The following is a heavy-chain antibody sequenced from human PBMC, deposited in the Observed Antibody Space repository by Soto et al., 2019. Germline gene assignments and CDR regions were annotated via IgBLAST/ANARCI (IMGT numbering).Heavy chain of an antibody. Sequence: QVQLVQSGAEVKKPGSSVKVSCKASGGTFSSYAISWVRQAPGQGLEWMGGIIPIFGTANYAQKLQGRVTITADESTSTAYMELSSLRSEDTAVYYCARGGVETDMAYFDYWGKGTLVTVSS. V-gene: IGHV1-69*01. D-gene: IGHD5-18*01. CDR2: IIPIFGTA. J-gene: IGHJ4*02. CDR3: ARGGVETDMAYFDY. CDR1: GGTFSSYA.